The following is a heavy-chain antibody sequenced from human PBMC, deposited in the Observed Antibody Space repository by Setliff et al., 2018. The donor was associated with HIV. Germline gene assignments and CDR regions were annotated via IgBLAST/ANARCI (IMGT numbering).Heavy chain of an antibody. CDR2: IIPILGIA. CDR1: GDTFSSYA. CDR3: ARDQGFWSGFTYNYYMDV. V-gene: IGHV1-69*10. Sequence: SVKVSCKASGDTFSSYAISWVRQAPGQGLEWMGGIIPILGIANYAQKFQDRVTITADKSTDTAYMELSSLRSEDTAVYYCARDQGFWSGFTYNYYMDVWGKGTTVTVSS. D-gene: IGHD3-3*01. J-gene: IGHJ6*03.